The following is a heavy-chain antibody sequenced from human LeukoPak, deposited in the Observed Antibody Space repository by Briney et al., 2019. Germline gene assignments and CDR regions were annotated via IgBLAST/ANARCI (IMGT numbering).Heavy chain of an antibody. CDR3: ARGEQQLKLLYYFDY. CDR1: GYTFTSYD. J-gene: IGHJ4*02. D-gene: IGHD6-13*01. Sequence: ASVKVSCKASGYTFTSYDINWVRQATGQGLEWMGWMNPNSGNTGYAQKFQGRVTITRNTSISTAYMELSSLRSEDTAVYYCARGEQQLKLLYYFDYWGQGTLVTVSS. CDR2: MNPNSGNT. V-gene: IGHV1-8*03.